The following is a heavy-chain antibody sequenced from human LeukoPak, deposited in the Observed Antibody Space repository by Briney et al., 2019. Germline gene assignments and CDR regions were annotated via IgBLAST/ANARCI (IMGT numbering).Heavy chain of an antibody. D-gene: IGHD2-21*02. CDR1: GYTFTIYN. CDR2: MNPNSGNT. V-gene: IGHV1-8*02. Sequence: ASVKVSCKTSGYTFTIYNINWVRQATGQGLEWMGWMNPNSGNTGYAQKFQGRVTMTRDTSISTAYMELSRLRSDDTAVYYCASIYCGGDCYEGAFDIWGQGTMVTVSS. J-gene: IGHJ3*02. CDR3: ASIYCGGDCYEGAFDI.